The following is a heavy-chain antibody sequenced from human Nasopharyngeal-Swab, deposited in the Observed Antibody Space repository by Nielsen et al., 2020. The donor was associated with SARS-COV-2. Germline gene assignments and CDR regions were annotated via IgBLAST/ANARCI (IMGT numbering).Heavy chain of an antibody. V-gene: IGHV4-39*01. CDR1: GGSISSSSYY. D-gene: IGHD2-2*02. Sequence: SETLSLTCTVSGGSISSSSYYWGWIRQPPGKGLEWIGSIYYSGSTYYNPSLKSRVTISVDTSKNQFSLKLSSVTAADTAVYYCARHRIYCSSTSCYTYYYYYMDVWGKGTTVTVSS. CDR3: ARHRIYCSSTSCYTYYYYYMDV. J-gene: IGHJ6*03. CDR2: IYYSGST.